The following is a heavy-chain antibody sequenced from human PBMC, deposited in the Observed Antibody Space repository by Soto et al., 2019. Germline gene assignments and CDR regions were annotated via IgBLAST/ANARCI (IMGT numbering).Heavy chain of an antibody. CDR1: GFTFSNAW. CDR3: TTPLVPAAIYYYGMDV. Sequence: GGSLRLSCAASGFTFSNAWISWVRQAPGKGLEWVGRIKSKTDGGTTDYAAPVKGRFTISRDDSKNTLYLQMNSLKTEDTAVYYCTTPLVPAAIYYYGMDVWGQGTTVTVSS. CDR2: IKSKTDGGTT. J-gene: IGHJ6*01. D-gene: IGHD2-2*02. V-gene: IGHV3-15*01.